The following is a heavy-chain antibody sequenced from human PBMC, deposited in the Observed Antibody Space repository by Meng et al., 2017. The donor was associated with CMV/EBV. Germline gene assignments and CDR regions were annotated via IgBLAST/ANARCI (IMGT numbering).Heavy chain of an antibody. J-gene: IGHJ5*02. CDR3: ARAVPAAIGKSWFDP. Sequence: GGSLRLSCTASGFTFSSYSMNWVRQAPGKGLEWVSYISSSSSTIYYADSVKGRFTISRDNAKNSLYLQMNSLRAEDTALYYCARAVPAAIGKSWFDPWGQGTLVTVS. D-gene: IGHD2-2*01. CDR2: ISSSSSTI. V-gene: IGHV3-48*04. CDR1: GFTFSSYS.